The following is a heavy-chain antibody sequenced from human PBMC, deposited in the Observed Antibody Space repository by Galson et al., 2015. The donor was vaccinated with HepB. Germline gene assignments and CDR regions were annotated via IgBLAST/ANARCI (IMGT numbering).Heavy chain of an antibody. V-gene: IGHV1-3*01. Sequence: SVKVSCKASGYTFTSYAMHWVRQAPGQRLEWMGWINAGNGNTKYSQKFQGRVTITRDTSASTAYMELGSLRSEDTAVYYCASSDSSGYYRHYYYYYGMDVWGQGTTVTVSS. J-gene: IGHJ6*02. D-gene: IGHD3-22*01. CDR1: GYTFTSYA. CDR2: INAGNGNT. CDR3: ASSDSSGYYRHYYYYYGMDV.